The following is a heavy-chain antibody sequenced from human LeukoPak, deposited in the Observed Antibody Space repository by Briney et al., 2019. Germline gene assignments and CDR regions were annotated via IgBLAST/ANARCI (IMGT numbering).Heavy chain of an antibody. V-gene: IGHV4-34*01. CDR1: GGSFSGYY. CDR3: ARDRPGRYCSSTSCYTASPFDP. J-gene: IGHJ5*02. CDR2: INHSGST. Sequence: SETLSLTCAVYGGSFSGYYWSWIRQPPGKGLEWIGEINHSGSTNYNPSLKSRVSISVDTSKNQFSLKLSSVTAADTAVYYCARDRPGRYCSSTSCYTASPFDPWGQGTLVIVSS. D-gene: IGHD2-2*02.